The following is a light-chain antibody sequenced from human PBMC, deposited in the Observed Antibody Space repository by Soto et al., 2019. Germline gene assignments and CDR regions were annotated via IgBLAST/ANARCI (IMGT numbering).Light chain of an antibody. J-gene: IGKJ1*01. Sequence: AIQMTQSPSSLSASVGDRVTITCRASQGIRNDLGWYQQKPGKAPKLLIYATSSLQSGVPSRFSGSGSGTDFTLTISSLQPEDFATYYGLQDYNSPRTFGQGTKVEIK. CDR3: LQDYNSPRT. V-gene: IGKV1-6*01. CDR1: QGIRND. CDR2: ATS.